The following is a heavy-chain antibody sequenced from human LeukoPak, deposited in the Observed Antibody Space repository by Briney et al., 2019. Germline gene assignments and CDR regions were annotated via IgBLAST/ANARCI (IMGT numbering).Heavy chain of an antibody. CDR3: ARILVVITTDYFDY. V-gene: IGHV4-39*07. J-gene: IGHJ4*02. Sequence: SETLSLTCSVSGGSISTSSYCWGWIRQPPGKGLEWIGSIYYSGRTYYNPSLKSRLTISVDTSKNQFSLKVRSVTAADTAVYYCARILVVITTDYFDYWGQGTLVTVSS. CDR2: IYYSGRT. D-gene: IGHD3-22*01. CDR1: GGSISTSSYC.